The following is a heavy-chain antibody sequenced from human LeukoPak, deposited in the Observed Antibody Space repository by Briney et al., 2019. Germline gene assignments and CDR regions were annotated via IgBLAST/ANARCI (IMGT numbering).Heavy chain of an antibody. CDR1: GYTFTSYY. CDR3: ARATRIAAAGTYPIDY. V-gene: IGHV1-46*01. D-gene: IGHD6-13*01. Sequence: ASVKVSCKASGYTFTSYYMHWVRQAPGQGLEWMGIINPSGGSTSYAQKFQGRVTMTRDMSTSTVYMELSSLRSEDTAVYYCARATRIAAAGTYPIDYWGQGTLVTVSS. J-gene: IGHJ4*02. CDR2: INPSGGST.